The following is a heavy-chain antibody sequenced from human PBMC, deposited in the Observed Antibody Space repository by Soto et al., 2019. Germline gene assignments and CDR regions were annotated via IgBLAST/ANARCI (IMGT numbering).Heavy chain of an antibody. V-gene: IGHV1-69*13. J-gene: IGHJ6*01. CDR1: GGTFSSYA. CDR2: IIPIFGTA. CDR3: ARGFQQLVLDYYYGMDV. Sequence: GASVKVSCKASGGTFSSYAISWVRQAPGQGLEWMGGIIPIFGTANYAQKFQGRVTITADESTSTAYMELSSLRSEDTAVYYCARGFQQLVLDYYYGMDVWGQGTTVTV. D-gene: IGHD6-13*01.